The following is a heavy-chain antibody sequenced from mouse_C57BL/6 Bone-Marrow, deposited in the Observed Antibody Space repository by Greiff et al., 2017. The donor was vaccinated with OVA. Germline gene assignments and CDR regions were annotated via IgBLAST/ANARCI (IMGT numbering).Heavy chain of an antibody. D-gene: IGHD2-3*01. J-gene: IGHJ4*01. V-gene: IGHV6-6*01. Sequence: EVQLVESGGGLVQPGGSMKLSCAASGFTFSDAWMDWVRQSPEKGLEWVAEIRNKANNHATYYAESVKGMFTISRDDSKRSVYLQMNSLRAEDTGIYYCANDGLYSMDYWGQGTSVTVSS. CDR1: GFTFSDAW. CDR2: IRNKANNHAT. CDR3: ANDGLYSMDY.